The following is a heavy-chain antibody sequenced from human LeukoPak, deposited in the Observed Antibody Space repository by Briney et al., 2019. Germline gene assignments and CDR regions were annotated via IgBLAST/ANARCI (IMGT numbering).Heavy chain of an antibody. CDR3: ASGALYGEGSLDY. CDR2: IIPIFGTA. V-gene: IGHV1-69*01. J-gene: IGHJ4*02. CDR1: GGTFSSYT. D-gene: IGHD4-17*01. Sequence: GASVKVSCKASGGTFSSYTISWARQAPGQGLEWMGGIIPIFGTANYAQKFQGRVTITADESTSTAYMELSSLRSEDTAVYYCASGALYGEGSLDYWGQGTLVTVSS.